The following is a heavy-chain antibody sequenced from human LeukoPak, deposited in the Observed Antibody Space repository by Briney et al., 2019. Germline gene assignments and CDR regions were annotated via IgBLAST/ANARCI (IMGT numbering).Heavy chain of an antibody. J-gene: IGHJ5*02. CDR3: ASPGITIFGVGP. CDR2: ISSSSSYI. CDR1: GFTFSSYS. V-gene: IGHV3-21*01. Sequence: GGSLRLSCAASGFTFSSYSMNWVRQAPGKGLEWVSSISSSSSYIYYADSVKGRFTISRDNAKNSLYLQMNSLRAEDTAVYYCASPGITIFGVGPWGQGTLVTVSS. D-gene: IGHD3-3*01.